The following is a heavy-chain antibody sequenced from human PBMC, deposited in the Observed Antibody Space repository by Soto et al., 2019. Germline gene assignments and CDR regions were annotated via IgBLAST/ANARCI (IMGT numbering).Heavy chain of an antibody. CDR1: GFTFSSFA. CDR2: VSASGGST. CDR3: AKFGCSGDSCYADY. J-gene: IGHJ4*02. D-gene: IGHD2-15*01. V-gene: IGHV3-23*01. Sequence: GGSLRLSCAASGFTFSSFAISWVRQAPRKGLEWVSGVSASGGSTFYADSVKGRFTISRDNSKNTLNLQVNSLRAEDTAVYFCAKFGCSGDSCYADYWGQGTLVTVSS.